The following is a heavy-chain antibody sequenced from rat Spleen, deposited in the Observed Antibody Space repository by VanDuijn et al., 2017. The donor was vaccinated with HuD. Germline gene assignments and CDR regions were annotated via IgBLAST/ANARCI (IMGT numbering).Heavy chain of an antibody. J-gene: IGHJ2*01. CDR3: ARVGTRVSRFAY. D-gene: IGHD1-4*01. CDR1: GFTFSDYA. V-gene: IGHV5-17*01. Sequence: EVQLVESGGGLVQPGRSLKLSCVASGFTFSDYAMAWVRQAPKKGLEWVATIIYDGSAAYYRDSVKGRFTISRDNARGTLYLQMDSLRSEDTATYYCARVGTRVSRFAYWGQGVMVTVSS. CDR2: IIYDGSAA.